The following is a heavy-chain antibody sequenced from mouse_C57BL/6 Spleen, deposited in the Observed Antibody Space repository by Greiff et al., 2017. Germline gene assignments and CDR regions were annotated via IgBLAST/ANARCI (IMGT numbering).Heavy chain of an antibody. V-gene: IGHV1-55*01. Sequence: QVQLQQPGAELVKPGASVKMSCKASGYTFTSYWITWVKQRPGQGLEWIGDIYPCSGSTNYNEKFKSKATLTVDTSSSTPYMQLSSLTAEDSSVYSIARNGGYYFDYWGQGTTLTVSS. CDR2: IYPCSGST. CDR1: GYTFTSYW. CDR3: ARNGGYYFDY. J-gene: IGHJ2*01. D-gene: IGHD1-1*02.